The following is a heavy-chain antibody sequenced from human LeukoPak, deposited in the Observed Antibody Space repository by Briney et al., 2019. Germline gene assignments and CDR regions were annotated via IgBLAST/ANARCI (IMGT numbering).Heavy chain of an antibody. J-gene: IGHJ5*02. Sequence: SETLSLTCTVSGGSISSGDYYWSWIPQPPGKGLEWIGYIYYSGSTYYNPSLKSRVTISVDTSKNQFSLKLSSVTAADTAVYYCARDYDFWSGFNWFDPWGQGTLVTVSS. CDR2: IYYSGST. CDR1: GGSISSGDYY. CDR3: ARDYDFWSGFNWFDP. V-gene: IGHV4-30-4*08. D-gene: IGHD3-3*01.